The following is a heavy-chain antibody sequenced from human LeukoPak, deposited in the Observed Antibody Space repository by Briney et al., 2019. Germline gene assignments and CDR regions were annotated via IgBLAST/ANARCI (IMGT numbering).Heavy chain of an antibody. CDR3: ARHERGAENLDY. CDR2: VSYSGRT. D-gene: IGHD1-1*01. V-gene: IGHV4-59*08. Sequence: SETLSLTWTVSGDSISNYYWSWIRQPPGKGLECIGYVSYSGRTNHNPSLKSRVTISADTSKNQFSLKLTSVTAADTAVYYCARHERGAENLDYWGQGTLVTVSS. CDR1: GDSISNYY. J-gene: IGHJ4*02.